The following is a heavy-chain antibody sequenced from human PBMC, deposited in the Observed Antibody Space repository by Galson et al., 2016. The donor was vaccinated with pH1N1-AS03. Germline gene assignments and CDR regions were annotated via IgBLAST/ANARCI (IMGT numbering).Heavy chain of an antibody. V-gene: IGHV6-1*01. CDR1: GDSVSSNIDA. J-gene: IGHJ3*02. Sequence: CAISGDSVSSNIDAWNWIRQSPSGGLEWLGRTYWRSKWYNDYAVSVKSRITINPDTSKNRFSLQLNSVTPEDTAVDYCARGRYSAFDIWGQGTMVTVSS. CDR3: ARGRYSAFDI. CDR2: TYWRSKWYN. D-gene: IGHD1-1*01.